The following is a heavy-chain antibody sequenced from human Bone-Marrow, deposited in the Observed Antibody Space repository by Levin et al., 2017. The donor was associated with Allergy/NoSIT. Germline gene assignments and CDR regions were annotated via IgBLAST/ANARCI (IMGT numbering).Heavy chain of an antibody. D-gene: IGHD6-19*01. J-gene: IGHJ3*01. V-gene: IGHV5-51*01. CDR2: IYPRDSDT. Sequence: NPGESLKISCKGSGYDFPGYWIAWVRQVPGKDLEWMGIIYPRDSDTRYSPSFRGHVIISGDQSTSTAYLQWSSLKASDTAIYYCARVKSSGWPDAFDFWVPGTMVTVSA. CDR3: ARVKSSGWPDAFDF. CDR1: GYDFPGYW.